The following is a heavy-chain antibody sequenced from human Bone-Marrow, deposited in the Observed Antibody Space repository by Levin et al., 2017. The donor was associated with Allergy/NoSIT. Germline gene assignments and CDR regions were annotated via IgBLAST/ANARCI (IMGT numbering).Heavy chain of an antibody. D-gene: IGHD3-9*01. CDR2: INPDGRNV. Sequence: SCAASGFTFSNYWMHWVRQVPGKRLVWVSRINPDGRNVVYADSVRGRFTISRDNAKNTLYLQMSSLRAEETGLYYCTRDSFIDPYYYGMDVWGQGTTVTVSS. J-gene: IGHJ6*02. V-gene: IGHV3-74*01. CDR1: GFTFSNYW. CDR3: TRDSFIDPYYYGMDV.